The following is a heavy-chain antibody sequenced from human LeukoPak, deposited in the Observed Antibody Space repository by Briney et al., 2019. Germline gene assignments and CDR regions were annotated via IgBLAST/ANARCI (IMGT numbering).Heavy chain of an antibody. CDR2: ISAGG. J-gene: IGHJ3*02. V-gene: IGHV3-23*01. CDR3: AKDADAFDI. Sequence: PGGSLRLSCAASGFTFSNYAMSWVRQAPGKGLEWVSGISAGGDPVKGRFIISRDNSQNTLYLQMNSLRAEDTAVYYCAKDADAFDIWGQGTMVTVSS. CDR1: GFTFSNYA.